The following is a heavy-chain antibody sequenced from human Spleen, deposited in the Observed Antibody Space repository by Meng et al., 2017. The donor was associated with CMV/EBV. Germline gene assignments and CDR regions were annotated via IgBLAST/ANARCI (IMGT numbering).Heavy chain of an antibody. V-gene: IGHV3-53*01. CDR3: ARTSGDYNRWYFDL. CDR2: IYSGGST. CDR1: AFPVSTNY. D-gene: IGHD2-21*02. Sequence: AASAFPVSTNYMTWVRQAPGKGLEWVSLIYSGGSTYYADSVKGRFTISRDRSKNTLFLQMNSLRAEDTAVYYCARTSGDYNRWYFDLWGRGTLVTVSS. J-gene: IGHJ2*01.